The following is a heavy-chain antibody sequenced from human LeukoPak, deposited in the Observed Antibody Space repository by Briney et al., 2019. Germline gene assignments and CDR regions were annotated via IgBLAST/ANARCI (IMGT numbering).Heavy chain of an antibody. CDR2: ISGSGGST. CDR1: GFTFSSYA. CDR3: AKLDSSSFSVPLGY. D-gene: IGHD6-13*01. V-gene: IGHV3-23*01. Sequence: GGSLRLSCAASGFTFSSYAMSWVRQAPGKGLEWVSAISGSGGSTYYADSVKGRFTISRDNSKSTLYLQMDSLRAEDTAVYYCAKLDSSSFSVPLGYWGQGTLVTVSS. J-gene: IGHJ4*02.